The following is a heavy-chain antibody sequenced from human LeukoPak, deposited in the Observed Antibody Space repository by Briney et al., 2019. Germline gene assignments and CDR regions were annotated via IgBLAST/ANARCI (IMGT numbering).Heavy chain of an antibody. CDR2: ISTSGST. Sequence: PSETLSLTCTVSGGSISSYYWSWIRQPAGKGLEWIGRISTSGSTNYNPSLKSRVTMSVDTSNNQFSQKLSSVTAAATAVYYCARVSHYYDSSGYYYVRAFDIWGQGTMVTVSS. J-gene: IGHJ3*02. CDR1: GGSISSYY. CDR3: ARVSHYYDSSGYYYVRAFDI. D-gene: IGHD3-22*01. V-gene: IGHV4-4*07.